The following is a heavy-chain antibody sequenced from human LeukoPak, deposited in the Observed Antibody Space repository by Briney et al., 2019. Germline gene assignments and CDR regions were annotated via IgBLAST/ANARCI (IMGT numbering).Heavy chain of an antibody. CDR1: GFTFSSYW. D-gene: IGHD6-19*01. J-gene: IGHJ4*02. CDR3: ARVFSGWYFYFDN. V-gene: IGHV3-74*01. CDR2: INSDGSST. Sequence: GGSLRLSCAASGFTFSSYWMHWVRQAPGKGPVWVSRINSDGSSTTYADSVKGRFTISRDNAKNTLYLQMNSLRAEDTGVYFCARVFSGWYFYFDNWGQGTLVTVSS.